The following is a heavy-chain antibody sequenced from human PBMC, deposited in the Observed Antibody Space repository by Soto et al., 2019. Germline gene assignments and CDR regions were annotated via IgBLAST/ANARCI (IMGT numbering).Heavy chain of an antibody. J-gene: IGHJ4*02. CDR3: VRAPYGSGSYYNY. CDR1: GGSISSGGYS. V-gene: IGHV4-30-2*01. CDR2: IYHSGST. Sequence: SETLSLTCAVSGGSISSGGYSWSWIRQPPGKGLEWIGYIYHSGSTYYNPSLKSRVTISVDRSKNQFSLKLSSVTAADTAVYYCVRAPYGSGSYYNYWGQGTLVTVSS. D-gene: IGHD3-10*01.